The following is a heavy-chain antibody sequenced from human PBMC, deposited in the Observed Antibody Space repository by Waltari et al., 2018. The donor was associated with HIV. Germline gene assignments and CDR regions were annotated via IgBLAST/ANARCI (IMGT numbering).Heavy chain of an antibody. CDR1: GGSISSGSYH. CDR2: LYTSVST. CDR3: ARAVVGGYDLGNNWFDP. D-gene: IGHD5-12*01. Sequence: QVQLQESGPGLVKPSQTLSLTCTVSGGSISSGSYHWSWIRQPAGRGLGWIGRLYTSVSTDYNPSPKSRATISGDTSKNQFSLKLSSVTAADTAVYYCARAVVGGYDLGNNWFDPWGQGTLVTVSS. J-gene: IGHJ5*02. V-gene: IGHV4-61*02.